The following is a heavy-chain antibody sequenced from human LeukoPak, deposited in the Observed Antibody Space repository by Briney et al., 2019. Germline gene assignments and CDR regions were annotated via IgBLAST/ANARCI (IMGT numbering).Heavy chain of an antibody. Sequence: GGSLRLSCAASGLTFNSYWMHWVRQVAGKGLVWVARINGDASNTTYADSVKGRLTISRENALNSLYLQMNSLRAGDTAVYYCVRANGDPRGYYMDVWGKGTTVIISS. J-gene: IGHJ6*03. CDR2: INGDASNT. V-gene: IGHV3-74*03. CDR3: VRANGDPRGYYMDV. D-gene: IGHD4-17*01. CDR1: GLTFNSYW.